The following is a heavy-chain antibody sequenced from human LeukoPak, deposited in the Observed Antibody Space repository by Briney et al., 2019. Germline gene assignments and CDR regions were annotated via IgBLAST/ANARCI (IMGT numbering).Heavy chain of an antibody. Sequence: SVKVSCKASGGTFSSYAISWVRQAPGQGLEWMGGIIPIFGTANYAQKFQGRVTITADESTSTAYMELSSLRSEDTAVYYCARDGLRFGELRGGWFDPWGQGTLVTVSS. D-gene: IGHD3-10*01. J-gene: IGHJ5*02. CDR1: GGTFSSYA. CDR3: ARDGLRFGELRGGWFDP. CDR2: IIPIFGTA. V-gene: IGHV1-69*13.